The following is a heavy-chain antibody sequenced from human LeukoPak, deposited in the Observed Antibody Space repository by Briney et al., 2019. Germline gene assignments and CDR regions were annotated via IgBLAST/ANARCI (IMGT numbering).Heavy chain of an antibody. J-gene: IGHJ6*03. Sequence: SETLSLTCTVSGGSISSYYWSWIRQPPGKGLDWIGYIYYSGSTNYNPSLKRRGTISVDTCKNQFSLKLSSVTAADTAVYYCAKERSGYYDFWSSYSKRAPYYYYYMDVWGKGTTVTVSS. V-gene: IGHV4-59*12. CDR3: AKERSGYYDFWSSYSKRAPYYYYYMDV. CDR2: IYYSGST. D-gene: IGHD3-3*01. CDR1: GGSISSYY.